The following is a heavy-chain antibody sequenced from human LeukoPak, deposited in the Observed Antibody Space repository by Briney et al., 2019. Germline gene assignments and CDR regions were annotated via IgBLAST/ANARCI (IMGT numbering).Heavy chain of an antibody. CDR3: AKDIGYSRNRALGY. CDR2: ISCKSGSR. CDR1: GFTFDDYA. Sequence: PGGALRLSCAASGFTFDDYAMHWVRQAPGKGLEWVSGISCKSGSRGYADSVKGRFTISRDNAKSSLYLQMNSLRAEDMALYYCAKDIGYSRNRALGYWGQGTLVTVSS. V-gene: IGHV3-9*03. D-gene: IGHD6-13*01. J-gene: IGHJ4*02.